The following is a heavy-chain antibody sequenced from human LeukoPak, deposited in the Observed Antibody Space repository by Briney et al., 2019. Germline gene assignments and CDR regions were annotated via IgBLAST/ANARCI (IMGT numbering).Heavy chain of an antibody. J-gene: IGHJ4*02. D-gene: IGHD2/OR15-2a*01. CDR1: GFTVRRNY. Sequence: GGSLRLSCAASGFTVRRNYMSWVRQAPGKGLECVSVIYSGGDTYYADSVKGRFTISRDNSKNTLYLQMNSLRVEDTAMYYCARDCDAGQLLPTDWGQGTLVIVSS. CDR2: IYSGGDT. CDR3: ARDCDAGQLLPTD. V-gene: IGHV3-66*01.